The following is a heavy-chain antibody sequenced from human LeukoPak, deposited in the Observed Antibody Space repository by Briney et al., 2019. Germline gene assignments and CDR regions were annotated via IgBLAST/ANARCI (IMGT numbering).Heavy chain of an antibody. CDR3: ARDRKGSGWYGLFDY. D-gene: IGHD6-19*01. Sequence: GGSLRLSCAASGFTVSSNYMSWVRQAPGKGLEWVSVIYSGGSTYYADSVKGRFTISRDNSKNTLYLQMNSLRAEDTAVYYCARDRKGSGWYGLFDYWGQGTLVTVSS. V-gene: IGHV3-66*01. CDR2: IYSGGST. J-gene: IGHJ4*02. CDR1: GFTVSSNY.